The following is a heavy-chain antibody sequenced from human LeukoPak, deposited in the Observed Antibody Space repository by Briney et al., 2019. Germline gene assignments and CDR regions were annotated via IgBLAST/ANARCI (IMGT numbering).Heavy chain of an antibody. CDR2: FDPEDGDT. CDR1: VYTLTELS. J-gene: IGHJ6*03. CDR3: ATVGHYDSSGYYYYMDV. D-gene: IGHD3-22*01. Sequence: GASVTVSFTFSVYTLTELSMHWVRQAPGKGREGMGGFDPEDGDTIYAQKFQGRVTMTEHTSTDTAYMELSSLRSEDTAVYYCATVGHYDSSGYYYYMDVWRKGATVTVSS. V-gene: IGHV1-24*01.